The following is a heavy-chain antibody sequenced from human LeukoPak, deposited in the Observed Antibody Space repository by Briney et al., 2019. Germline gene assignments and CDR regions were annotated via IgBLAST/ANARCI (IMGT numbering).Heavy chain of an antibody. V-gene: IGHV4-59*01. D-gene: IGHD6-19*01. CDR2: IYYSGST. CDR1: GGSFSGYY. Sequence: SETLSLTCAVYGGSFSGYYWSWIRQPPGKGLEWIGYIYYSGSTNYNPSLKSRVTISVDTSKNQFSLKLSSVTAADTAVYYCARGADWFDPWGQGTLVTVSS. CDR3: ARGADWFDP. J-gene: IGHJ5*02.